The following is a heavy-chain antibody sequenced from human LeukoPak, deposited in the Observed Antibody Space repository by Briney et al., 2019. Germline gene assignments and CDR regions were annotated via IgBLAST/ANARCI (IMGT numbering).Heavy chain of an antibody. CDR3: AREGAAGTQHDAFDI. J-gene: IGHJ3*02. D-gene: IGHD6-13*01. V-gene: IGHV1-2*02. CDR1: GYTFTGYY. Sequence: ASVKVSCKASGYTFTGYYMHWVRQAPGQGLEWMEWINPNSGGTNYAQKFQGRVTMTRDTSISTAYMELSRLRSDDTAVYYCAREGAAGTQHDAFDIWGQGTMVTVSS. CDR2: INPNSGGT.